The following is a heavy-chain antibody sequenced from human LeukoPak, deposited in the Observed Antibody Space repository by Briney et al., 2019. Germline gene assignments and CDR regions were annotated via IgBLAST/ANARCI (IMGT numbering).Heavy chain of an antibody. CDR1: GGTFGSYA. CDR3: ARSNAGYGDYYFDY. J-gene: IGHJ4*02. CDR2: IIPIFGTA. Sequence: SVKVSCKASGGTFGSYAISWVRQAPGQGLEWMGGIIPIFGTANYAQKFQGRVTITADKSTSTAYMELSSLRSEDTAVYYCARSNAGYGDYYFDYWGQGTLVTVSS. D-gene: IGHD4-17*01. V-gene: IGHV1-69*06.